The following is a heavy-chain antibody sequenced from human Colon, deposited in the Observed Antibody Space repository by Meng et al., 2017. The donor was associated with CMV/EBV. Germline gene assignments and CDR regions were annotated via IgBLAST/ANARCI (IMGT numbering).Heavy chain of an antibody. CDR2: IIPILGIA. J-gene: IGHJ5*02. V-gene: IGHV1-69*04. CDR3: ARDIKGDKGVGLSGGDNWFDP. D-gene: IGHD3-10*01. Sequence: SVKVSCKASGGTFSSYTISWVRQAPGQGLEWMGRIIPILGIANYAQKFQGRVTITADKSTSTAYLELSSLRSEDTAVYYCARDIKGDKGVGLSGGDNWFDPWGQGTLVTSPQ. CDR1: GGTFSSYT.